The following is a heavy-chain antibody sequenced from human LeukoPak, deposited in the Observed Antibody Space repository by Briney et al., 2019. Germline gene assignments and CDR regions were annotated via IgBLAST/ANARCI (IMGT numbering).Heavy chain of an antibody. CDR3: ANQGGNWYYFDY. CDR1: GFTVSSNY. V-gene: IGHV3-53*01. Sequence: GGSLRLSCAASGFTVSSNYMSWVRQAPGKGLEWVSLIYSGGSTYYADSVKGRFTISRDNSKNTLYLQMNSLRAEDTAVYYCANQGGNWYYFDYWGQGTLVTVSS. D-gene: IGHD4-23*01. J-gene: IGHJ4*02. CDR2: IYSGGST.